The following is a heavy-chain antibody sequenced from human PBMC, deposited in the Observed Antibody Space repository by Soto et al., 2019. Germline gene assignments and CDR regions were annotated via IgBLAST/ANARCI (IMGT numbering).Heavy chain of an antibody. J-gene: IGHJ4*02. V-gene: IGHV1-2*02. CDR2: INPTSGGT. CDR3: ARDPDYGDYWGYFFDS. D-gene: IGHD4-17*01. CDR1: GYTFAAYY. Sequence: QVQLVQSGAEVKKPGASVKVSCKTSGYTFAAYYIHWIRQAPGQGLEWMGWINPTSGGTVYAQNFQDRVTMTRDTSTSTAYMELRRLNPDDTAVYYCARDPDYGDYWGYFFDSWGQGTPVTVSS.